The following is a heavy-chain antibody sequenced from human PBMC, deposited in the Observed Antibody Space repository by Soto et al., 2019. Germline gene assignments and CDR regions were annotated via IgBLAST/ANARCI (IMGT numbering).Heavy chain of an antibody. J-gene: IGHJ3*02. CDR2: ISAYNGNT. D-gene: IGHD3-16*02. Sequence: GASVKVSCKASGYTFTSYGISWVRQAPGQGLEWMGWISAYNGNTNYAQKLQGRVTMTTDTSTSTAYMEQRSLRSDDTAVYYCARTKTYYDYIWGSYRPDAFDIWGQGTMVTVSS. CDR1: GYTFTSYG. V-gene: IGHV1-18*01. CDR3: ARTKTYYDYIWGSYRPDAFDI.